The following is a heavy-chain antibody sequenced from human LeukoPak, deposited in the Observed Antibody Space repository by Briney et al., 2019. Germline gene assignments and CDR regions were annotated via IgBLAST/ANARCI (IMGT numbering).Heavy chain of an antibody. CDR3: ATAQGHCSSTSCYESYFDY. J-gene: IGHJ4*02. CDR2: ISGSGGST. D-gene: IGHD2-2*01. CDR1: GFNFSSYA. V-gene: IGHV3-23*01. Sequence: GGSLRLSCAASGFNFSSYAMSWVRQAPGKGLEWVSAISGSGGSTYYADSVKGRFTISRDNSKNTLYLQMNSLRAEDTAVYYCATAQGHCSSTSCYESYFDYWGQGTLVTVSS.